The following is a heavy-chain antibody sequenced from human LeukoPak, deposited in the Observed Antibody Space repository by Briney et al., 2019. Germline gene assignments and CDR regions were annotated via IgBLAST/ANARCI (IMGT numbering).Heavy chain of an antibody. CDR1: GGTFSSYA. J-gene: IGHJ3*02. Sequence: ASVKVSCKASGGTFSSYAISWVRQAPGQGLEWMGGIIPIFGTANYAQKFQGRVTITADESTSTAYMELSSLRSEDTAVYYCARPQYCSSTSCYTSFAFDIWGRGQWSPSLQ. D-gene: IGHD2-2*02. CDR3: ARPQYCSSTSCYTSFAFDI. V-gene: IGHV1-69*13. CDR2: IIPIFGTA.